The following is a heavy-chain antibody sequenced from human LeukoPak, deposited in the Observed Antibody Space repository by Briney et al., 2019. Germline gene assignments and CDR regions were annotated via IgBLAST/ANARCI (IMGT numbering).Heavy chain of an antibody. CDR2: IYYTGTT. CDR3: ARMYGVFDY. Sequence: SETLSLTCSVSGDSITTTSYYWGWIRQPPGKGLEWIGNIYYTGTTLYNPSLKDRVTVSADTSKSQFSLELTSVTAADTALYYCARMYGVFDYWGQGTLVAVTS. J-gene: IGHJ4*02. D-gene: IGHD2-8*01. CDR1: GDSITTTSYY. V-gene: IGHV4-39*01.